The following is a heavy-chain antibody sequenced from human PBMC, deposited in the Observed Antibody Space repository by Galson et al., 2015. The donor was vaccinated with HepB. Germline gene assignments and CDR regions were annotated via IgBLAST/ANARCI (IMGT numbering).Heavy chain of an antibody. J-gene: IGHJ4*02. Sequence: SLRLSCATSGLTFSDYWMSWVRQTPGKGLEWVASINKDENEEYYVDSVKGRFTISRDNAKNSLYLQMNSLRVEDTAVYSCVTDCIGFWGQGTLVTVSS. CDR1: GLTFSDYW. CDR3: VTDCIGF. CDR2: INKDENEE. V-gene: IGHV3-7*01.